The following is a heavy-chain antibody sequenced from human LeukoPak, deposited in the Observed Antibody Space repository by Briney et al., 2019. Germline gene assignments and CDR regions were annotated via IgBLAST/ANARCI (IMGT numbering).Heavy chain of an antibody. CDR3: AREYYYDSGA. CDR1: GFKVNDKY. V-gene: IGHV3-66*01. CDR2: IYSGGTT. D-gene: IGHD3-10*01. Sequence: GGSLRLSCAASGFKVNDKYMRWVRQAPGQGLEWVSVIYSGGTTYYADSVEGRFTMSRDNSKNTVYLQMNSLRVEDTAVYYCAREYYYDSGAWGQGTMVTVSS. J-gene: IGHJ3*01.